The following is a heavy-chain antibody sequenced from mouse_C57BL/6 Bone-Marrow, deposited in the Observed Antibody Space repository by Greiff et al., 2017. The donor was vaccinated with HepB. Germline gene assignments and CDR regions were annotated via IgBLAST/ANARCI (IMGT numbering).Heavy chain of an antibody. CDR2: IWSGGST. CDR3: ARGGFGTVVALYAMDY. J-gene: IGHJ4*01. D-gene: IGHD1-1*01. Sequence: VQRVESGPGLVQPSQSLSITCTVSGFSLTSYGVHWVRQSPGKGLEWLGVIWSGGSTDYNAAFISRLSISKDNSKSQVFFKMNSLQADDTAIYYCARGGFGTVVALYAMDYWGQGTSVTVSS. CDR1: GFSLTSYG. V-gene: IGHV2-2*01.